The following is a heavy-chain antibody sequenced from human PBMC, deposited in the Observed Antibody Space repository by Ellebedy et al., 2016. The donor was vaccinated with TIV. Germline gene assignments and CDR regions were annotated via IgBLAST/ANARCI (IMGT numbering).Heavy chain of an antibody. CDR2: ITPMFAIT. Sequence: AASVKVSCKASGYTFSTYDVNWVRQVAGQGLEWMGRITPMFAITAYAQKFQGRVTITRDTSASTAYMELRSLRSEDTAVYYCARDRGLDYWGQGTLVTVSS. CDR1: GYTFSTYD. J-gene: IGHJ4*02. CDR3: ARDRGLDY. D-gene: IGHD3-16*01. V-gene: IGHV1-69*04.